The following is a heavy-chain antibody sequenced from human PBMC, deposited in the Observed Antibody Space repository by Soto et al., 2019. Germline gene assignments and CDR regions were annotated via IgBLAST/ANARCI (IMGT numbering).Heavy chain of an antibody. Sequence: VGSLRLSCAASGFTFNDYAMAWVRQAPGKGLEWVSSISGSGGHSSYADSVRGRFTISRDNVNSILSLDMSDLSAEDTAVYYCAKDCRRLAVAGSAFDSWGQGTLVTVSS. D-gene: IGHD6-19*01. CDR1: GFTFNDYA. CDR3: AKDCRRLAVAGSAFDS. V-gene: IGHV3-23*01. CDR2: ISGSGGHS. J-gene: IGHJ4*02.